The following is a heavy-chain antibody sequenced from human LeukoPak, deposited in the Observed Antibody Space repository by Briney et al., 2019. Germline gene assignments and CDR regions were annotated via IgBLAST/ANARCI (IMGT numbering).Heavy chain of an antibody. D-gene: IGHD3-10*01. V-gene: IGHV1-18*04. CDR1: GYTFTSYG. Sequence: ASVKVSCKASGYTFTSYGISWVRQARGQGLEWMGWISAYNGNTNYAQKLQGRVTMTTDTSTSTAYMELRSLRSDDTAVYYCARAPAALLWFGESGNFDYWGQGALVTVSS. J-gene: IGHJ4*02. CDR2: ISAYNGNT. CDR3: ARAPAALLWFGESGNFDY.